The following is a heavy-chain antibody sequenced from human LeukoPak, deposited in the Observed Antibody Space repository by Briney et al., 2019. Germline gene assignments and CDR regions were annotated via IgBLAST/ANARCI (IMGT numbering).Heavy chain of an antibody. CDR1: GFTFSSYA. V-gene: IGHV3-23*01. Sequence: GGSLRLSCAASGFTFSSYAMSWVRQAPGKGLEWVSAISGSGGSTYYADSVKGRFTISRDNSKNTLYLQMNSLRAEDTAVYCCANYGYQYYFDYWGQGTLVTVSS. CDR3: ANYGYQYYFDY. J-gene: IGHJ4*02. D-gene: IGHD2-2*01. CDR2: ISGSGGST.